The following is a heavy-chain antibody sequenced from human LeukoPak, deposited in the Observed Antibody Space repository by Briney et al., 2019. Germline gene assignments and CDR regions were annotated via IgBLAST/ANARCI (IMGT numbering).Heavy chain of an antibody. CDR2: IRYDGSNK. CDR1: GFTYSSYG. J-gene: IGHJ4*02. V-gene: IGHV3-30*02. Sequence: GGSLRLSCAASGFTYSSYGMHWVRQAPGKGLEWVAFIRYDGSNKYYADSVKGRFTISRDNSKNTLYLQMNSLRAEDTAVYYCAKAVAAAGTLDYWGQGTLVTVSS. D-gene: IGHD6-13*01. CDR3: AKAVAAAGTLDY.